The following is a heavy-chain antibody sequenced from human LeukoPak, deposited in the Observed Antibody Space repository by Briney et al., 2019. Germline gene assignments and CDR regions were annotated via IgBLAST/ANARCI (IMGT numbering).Heavy chain of an antibody. J-gene: IGHJ4*02. V-gene: IGHV3-23*01. D-gene: IGHD3-22*01. CDR1: GFTFSSYA. CDR2: ISGSGGST. Sequence: GGSLRLSCAASGFTFSSYAMSWVRQAPGKGLEWVSAISGSGGSTYYADSVKGRFTISRDNSKNTLYLQMNSLRAEDTAVYCCAKASNYDSSGYWPDYWGQGTLVTVSS. CDR3: AKASNYDSSGYWPDY.